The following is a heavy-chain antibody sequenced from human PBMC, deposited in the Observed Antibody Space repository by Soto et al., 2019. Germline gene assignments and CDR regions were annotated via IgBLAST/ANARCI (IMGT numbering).Heavy chain of an antibody. CDR3: SRGLKNYYGVDV. Sequence: EVQVVEYGGGLVQPGGSLRLSCAASGFTFSTYWMHWVRQVPGKGLVWVSRIKGDGSSISYADSVKGRFTISRDNAENTLYLQMGSLRADDTAVYYCSRGLKNYYGVDVWGQATTVTVSS. V-gene: IGHV3-74*01. CDR1: GFTFSTYW. CDR2: IKGDGSSI. J-gene: IGHJ6*02.